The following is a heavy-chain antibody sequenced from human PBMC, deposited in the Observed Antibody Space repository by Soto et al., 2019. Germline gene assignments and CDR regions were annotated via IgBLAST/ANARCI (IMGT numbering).Heavy chain of an antibody. CDR2: IIPILGIA. Sequence: SVKVSCKASGGTFSSYTISWVRQAPGQGLEWMGRIIPILGIANYAQKFQGRVTITADKSTSTAYMELSSLRSEDTAVYYCARGYDCSGGSCYSYYYYGMDVWG. J-gene: IGHJ6*02. V-gene: IGHV1-69*02. CDR1: GGTFSSYT. D-gene: IGHD2-15*01. CDR3: ARGYDCSGGSCYSYYYYGMDV.